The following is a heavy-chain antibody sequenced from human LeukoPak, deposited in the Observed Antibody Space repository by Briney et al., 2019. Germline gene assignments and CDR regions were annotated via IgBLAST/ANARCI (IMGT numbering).Heavy chain of an antibody. D-gene: IGHD1-14*01. CDR2: IKRKSDGGTT. Sequence: AGGSLRLSCVASGFTLSNYAMSWVRQVPGKGLEWVGRIKRKSDGGTTDYAAPVKGRFTISRDDSKNTLYLQMNSLKSEDTAVYYCTTELDVRPNHYWGQGTLVTVSS. J-gene: IGHJ4*02. CDR1: GFTLSNYA. V-gene: IGHV3-15*01. CDR3: TTELDVRPNHY.